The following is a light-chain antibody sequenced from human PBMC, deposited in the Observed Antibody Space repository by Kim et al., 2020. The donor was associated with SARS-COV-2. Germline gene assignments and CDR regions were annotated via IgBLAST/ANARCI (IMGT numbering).Light chain of an antibody. V-gene: IGKV3-15*01. J-gene: IGKJ2*01. CDR2: DAS. CDR1: QSVSSN. Sequence: SVSPGERATLSCRASQSVSSNLAWYQQKPGQAPRLLIYDASTRATDIPARFSGSRSGTEFTLTISSLQSEDFAIYSCQHYYTWPYTFGQGTKLEIK. CDR3: QHYYTWPYT.